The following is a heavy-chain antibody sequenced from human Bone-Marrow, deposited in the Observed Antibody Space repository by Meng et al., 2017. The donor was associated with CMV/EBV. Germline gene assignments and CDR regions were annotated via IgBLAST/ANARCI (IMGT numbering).Heavy chain of an antibody. Sequence: GGSLRLSCAASGFTVSSNYMSWVRQAPGKGLEWVAFIRYDGSNKYYADSVKGRFTISRDNSKNTLYLQMNSLRAEDTAVYYCAKDERMGDIVVVPAAILGYYYYYGMDVWGQGTTVTVYS. J-gene: IGHJ6*02. CDR1: GFTVSSNY. CDR3: AKDERMGDIVVVPAAILGYYYYYGMDV. V-gene: IGHV3-30*02. D-gene: IGHD2-2*01. CDR2: IRYDGSNK.